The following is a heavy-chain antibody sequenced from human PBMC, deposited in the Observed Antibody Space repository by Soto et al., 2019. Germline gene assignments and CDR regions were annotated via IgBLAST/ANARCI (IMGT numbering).Heavy chain of an antibody. V-gene: IGHV4-39*01. J-gene: IGHJ5*02. CDR3: AVVDSTGNWFDP. D-gene: IGHD6-25*01. Sequence: QLQLQESGPGLVKPSETLSLTCTVSGGSISSSDFYWGWLRQTPGKGLEFLGRMYYSGSTYYNPSLKSRLTISVDTSKNQFTLKLISVTAADTAVYYCAVVDSTGNWFDPWGEGALVTVSS. CDR2: MYYSGST. CDR1: GGSISSSDFY.